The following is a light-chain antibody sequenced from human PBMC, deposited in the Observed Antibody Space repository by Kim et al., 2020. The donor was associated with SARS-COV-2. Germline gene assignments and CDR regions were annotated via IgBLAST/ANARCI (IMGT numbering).Light chain of an antibody. Sequence: QSVTISCTGTSSDVGGYKFVSWYQQHPGKAPKLIIYDVTKRPSRVPDRFSGSKSGNTASLVISGLQAEDEADYYCCSYTGYYNYVFGSGTQLTVL. J-gene: IGLJ1*01. CDR1: SSDVGGYKF. V-gene: IGLV2-11*01. CDR3: CSYTGYYNYV. CDR2: DVT.